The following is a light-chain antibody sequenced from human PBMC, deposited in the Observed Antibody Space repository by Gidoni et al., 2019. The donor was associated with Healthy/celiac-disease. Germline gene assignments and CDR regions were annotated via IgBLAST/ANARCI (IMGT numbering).Light chain of an antibody. CDR1: HSVSSSY. Sequence: EIVLTQSPVTLSLSPGERATLSCRASHSVSSSYLDWYQQKPGHAPRLLIYGASSRATGIPDRFSGRGSGTDFTLTISRLDPEDFAVYYCQQYDSSPLTFGGGTKVEIK. J-gene: IGKJ4*01. CDR3: QQYDSSPLT. V-gene: IGKV3-20*01. CDR2: GAS.